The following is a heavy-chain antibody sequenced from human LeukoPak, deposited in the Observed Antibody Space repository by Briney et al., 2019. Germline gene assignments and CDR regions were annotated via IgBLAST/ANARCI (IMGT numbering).Heavy chain of an antibody. D-gene: IGHD3-16*01. J-gene: IGHJ5*02. CDR2: INPYNDNT. V-gene: IGHV1-18*01. CDR1: GYTFTSYG. CDR3: ARGGDIGAELWFDP. Sequence: GASVKVSCKASGYTFTSYGISWVRQAPGQGLEWMGWINPYNDNTNYAQNLQGRVTMTTDTSTSTAYMELRSLRSDDTAVYYCARGGDIGAELWFDPWGQGTLVTVSS.